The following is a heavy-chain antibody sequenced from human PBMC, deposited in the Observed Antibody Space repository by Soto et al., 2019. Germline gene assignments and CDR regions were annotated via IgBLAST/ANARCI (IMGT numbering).Heavy chain of an antibody. J-gene: IGHJ3*02. V-gene: IGHV1-2*02. CDR1: GYTFTDYY. Sequence: ASVKVSFKASGYTFTDYYIHWVRQAPGQGLEWMGWINPNSGATNYAQKFQGRITMTRDTSITTAYMEMSRLRSDDTADTAIYYCARSLKRADAFDIWGRGTMVTVSS. CDR3: ARSLKRADAFDI. CDR2: INPNSGAT.